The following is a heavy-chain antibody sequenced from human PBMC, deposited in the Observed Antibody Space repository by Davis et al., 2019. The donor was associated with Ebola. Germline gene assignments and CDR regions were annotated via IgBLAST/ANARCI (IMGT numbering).Heavy chain of an antibody. J-gene: IGHJ6*02. D-gene: IGHD1-26*01. V-gene: IGHV1-69*04. CDR2: IIPILGIA. Sequence: SVKVSCKASGGTFSSYAISWVRQAPGQGLEWMGRIIPILGIANYAQKFQGRVTITADKSTSTAYMELSSLRSEDTAVYYCARVRPPKTTTGGMDVWGQGTTVTVSS. CDR1: GGTFSSYA. CDR3: ARVRPPKTTTGGMDV.